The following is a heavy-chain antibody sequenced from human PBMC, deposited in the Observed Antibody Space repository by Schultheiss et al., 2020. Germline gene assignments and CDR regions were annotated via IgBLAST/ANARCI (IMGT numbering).Heavy chain of an antibody. D-gene: IGHD3-10*01. CDR3: ARGPYYYGSGSYYSWFDP. J-gene: IGHJ5*02. CDR2: IYYSGTT. Sequence: SETLSLTCTVSGDSVTRRSYYWSWLRQPPGKGLEWIGYIYYSGTTNYKPSLKSRVTMSIDTSTNQFSLNLRSVTAADTAVYYCARGPYYYGSGSYYSWFDPWGQGTLVTVSS. V-gene: IGHV4-61*01. CDR1: GDSVTRRSYY.